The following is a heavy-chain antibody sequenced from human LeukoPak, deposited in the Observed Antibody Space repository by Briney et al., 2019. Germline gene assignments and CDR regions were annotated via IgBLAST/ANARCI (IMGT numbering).Heavy chain of an antibody. V-gene: IGHV3-9*01. CDR1: GFTFDDYA. CDR3: AKDIFTMVRGVVDY. D-gene: IGHD3-10*01. J-gene: IGHJ4*02. Sequence: GGSLRLSCAASGFTFDDYAMHWVRQAPGKGLEWVSGISWNSGSIGYADSVKGRFTISRNNAKNSLYLQMNSLRAEDTALYYCAKDIFTMVRGVVDYWGQGTLVTVSS. CDR2: ISWNSGSI.